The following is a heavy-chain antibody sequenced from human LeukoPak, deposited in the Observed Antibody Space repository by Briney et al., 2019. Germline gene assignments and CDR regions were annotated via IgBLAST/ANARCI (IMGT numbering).Heavy chain of an antibody. CDR3: ASTSPKNRREVDY. Sequence: SETLSLTCSVSGGSIGTGSFYWSWIRQSAGKGLEWIGRIYTSGSTNYNPSLQSRVTLSIDSSKNQFSLRLSSVTAADTAVYYCASTSPKNRREVDYWGQGTLVTVSS. J-gene: IGHJ4*02. V-gene: IGHV4-61*02. CDR2: IYTSGST. CDR1: GGSIGTGSFY. D-gene: IGHD2/OR15-2a*01.